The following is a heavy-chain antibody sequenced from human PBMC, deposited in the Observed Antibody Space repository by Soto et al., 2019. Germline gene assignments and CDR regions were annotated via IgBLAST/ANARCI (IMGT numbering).Heavy chain of an antibody. Sequence: ASVKVSCKAAGYTFTSYDSNWVRQDTGQGLEWMGWMNPNSGNTGYAQKFQGRVTMTRNTSISTAYMELSSLRSEDTAVYYCARGRGLKRRRDFDYWGQGTLVTVSS. CDR1: GYTFTSYD. J-gene: IGHJ4*02. D-gene: IGHD1-1*01. CDR2: MNPNSGNT. CDR3: ARGRGLKRRRDFDY. V-gene: IGHV1-8*01.